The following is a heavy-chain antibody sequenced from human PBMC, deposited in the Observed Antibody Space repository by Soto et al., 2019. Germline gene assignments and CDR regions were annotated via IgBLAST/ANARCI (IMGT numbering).Heavy chain of an antibody. Sequence: VQLVESGGGLVKPGGSLRLSCAASGFPFSSYSMNWVRQAPGKGLEWVSSISSSSSYIYYADSVKGRFTISRDNAKNSLYLQMNSLRAEDTAVYYCASTNSRSYYMDVWGKGTTVTVSS. CDR1: GFPFSSYS. V-gene: IGHV3-21*01. J-gene: IGHJ6*03. D-gene: IGHD6-13*01. CDR2: ISSSSSYI. CDR3: ASTNSRSYYMDV.